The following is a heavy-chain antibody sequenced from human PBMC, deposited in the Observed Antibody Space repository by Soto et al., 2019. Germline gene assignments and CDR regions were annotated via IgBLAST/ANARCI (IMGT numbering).Heavy chain of an antibody. D-gene: IGHD3-10*01. CDR1: GGSISSYY. Sequence: QVQLPESGPGLVKPSETLSLTCTVSGGSISSYYWSWIRQPPGKGLEWLGYIYYSGSTNYNPSLKSRVTTSVDTSKNQFSLRLSSVTAADTAVYYCARLWGWFGDYWGQGTLVTVSS. CDR3: ARLWGWFGDY. J-gene: IGHJ4*02. CDR2: IYYSGST. V-gene: IGHV4-59*08.